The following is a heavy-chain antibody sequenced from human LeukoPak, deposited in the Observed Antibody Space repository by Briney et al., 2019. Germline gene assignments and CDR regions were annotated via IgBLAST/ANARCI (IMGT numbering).Heavy chain of an antibody. CDR1: GGSISNYY. Sequence: SETLSLTCTVSGGSISNYYWSWIRQPAGTALEWIGYIHYSGSTKYNPSLKSRVTISVDTSENQFSLTLNSVTAADTAVYYCARSRGGYGDYGSWFDPWGQGILVTVSS. CDR3: ARSRGGYGDYGSWFDP. CDR2: IHYSGST. J-gene: IGHJ5*02. V-gene: IGHV4-59*01. D-gene: IGHD3-16*01.